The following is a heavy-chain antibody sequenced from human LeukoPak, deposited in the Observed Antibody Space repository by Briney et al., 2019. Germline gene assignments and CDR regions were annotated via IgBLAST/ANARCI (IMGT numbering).Heavy chain of an antibody. CDR3: AKDRVGWELLLDALGY. V-gene: IGHV3-23*01. J-gene: IGHJ4*02. CDR1: GFTFSSYA. D-gene: IGHD1-26*01. Sequence: GGSLRLSCAASGFTFSSYAMSWVRQAPGKGLEWVSAISGSGGSTYYADSVKGRFTISRDNSKNTLYLQMNSLRAEDTAVYYCAKDRVGWELLLDALGYWGQGTLVTVSS. CDR2: ISGSGGST.